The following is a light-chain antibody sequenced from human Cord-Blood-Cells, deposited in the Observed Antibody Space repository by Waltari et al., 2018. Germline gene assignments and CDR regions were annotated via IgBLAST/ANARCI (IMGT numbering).Light chain of an antibody. J-gene: IGLJ1*01. CDR3: AAWDDSLSGHYV. CDR1: SSNIGRNY. Sequence: QSVLTQPPSASGTPGQRVTISCSGSSSNIGRNYVYWYQQLPGTVPKLLIYRNNQRPSGVPDRFSGSKSGTSASLAISGLRSEDEADYYCAAWDDSLSGHYVFGTGTKVTVL. CDR2: RNN. V-gene: IGLV1-47*01.